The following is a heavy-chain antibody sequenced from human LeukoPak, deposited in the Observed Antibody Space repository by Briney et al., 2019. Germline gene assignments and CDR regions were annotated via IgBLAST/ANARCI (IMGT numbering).Heavy chain of an antibody. J-gene: IGHJ4*02. CDR3: ARDKYGDYVLDY. D-gene: IGHD4-17*01. CDR2: ISTSGYI. CDR1: GFTFSTYS. Sequence: PGESLRLSCEASGFTFSTYSMNWVRQAPGKGLEWVSSISTSGYIYYADSMKGRFTISRDNAKNSLYLQMNSLRAEDTAVYYCARDKYGDYVLDYWGQGTLVTVSS. V-gene: IGHV3-21*01.